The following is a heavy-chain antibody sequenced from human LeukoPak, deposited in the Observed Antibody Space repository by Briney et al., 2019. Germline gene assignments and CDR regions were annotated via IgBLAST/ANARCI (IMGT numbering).Heavy chain of an antibody. CDR3: ARAIDYDILTGSPYYFDF. D-gene: IGHD3-9*01. V-gene: IGHV1-69*06. CDR1: GGTFSSYA. CDR2: IIPIFGTA. Sequence: SVKVSCKASGGTFSSYAISRVRQAPGQGLEWMGGIIPIFGTANYAQKFQGRVTITADKSTSTAYMELSSLRSEDTAVYYCARAIDYDILTGSPYYFDFWGQGTLVTVSS. J-gene: IGHJ4*02.